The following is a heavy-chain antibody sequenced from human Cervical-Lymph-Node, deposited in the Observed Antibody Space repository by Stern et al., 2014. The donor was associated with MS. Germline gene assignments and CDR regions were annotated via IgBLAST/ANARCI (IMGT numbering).Heavy chain of an antibody. V-gene: IGHV1-46*01. CDR3: ARTLMTVIVVDSHMSPPCFDY. Sequence: VQLVESGAEVKRPGASVKVSCKASGYTFTNYYMHWVRQAPGQGLEWMGLINSSGGRTKIAQKFQDRVTMTRDTPTSTVYMELSSLRSDDTAVYYCARTLMTVIVVDSHMSPPCFDYWGQGTPVTVSS. CDR1: GYTFTNYY. D-gene: IGHD2/OR15-2a*01. CDR2: INSSGGRT. J-gene: IGHJ4*02.